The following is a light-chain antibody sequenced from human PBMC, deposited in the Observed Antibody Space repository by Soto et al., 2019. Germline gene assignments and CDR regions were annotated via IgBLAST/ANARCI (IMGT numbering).Light chain of an antibody. CDR3: QQSNSFPIT. CDR1: QGVSSW. CDR2: AAS. J-gene: IGKJ5*01. Sequence: DIEMTQSPSSVSSSVGDRVTLSCRASQGVSSWLAGYQQKPGKAPKLLIYAASSWQSGVPSRFSGSGSGTDFTLTISILQPEDFATYYCQQSNSFPITFGQGTKLEIK. V-gene: IGKV1-12*01.